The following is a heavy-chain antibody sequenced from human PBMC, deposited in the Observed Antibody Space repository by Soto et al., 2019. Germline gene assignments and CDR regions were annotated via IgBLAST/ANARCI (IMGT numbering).Heavy chain of an antibody. CDR2: ISAYNGNT. J-gene: IGHJ4*02. CDR3: GRDGEGPHTGGFDY. D-gene: IGHD2-21*01. Sequence: QVQLVQSGAEVKKPGASVKVSCKASGYTFTSYGISWVRQAPGQGLEWMGWISAYNGNTNYAQKLQGRVTMTTDTSKSTGYMEMRSLRSDDTAVYYCGRDGEGPHTGGFDYWGQGTLVTVSS. CDR1: GYTFTSYG. V-gene: IGHV1-18*01.